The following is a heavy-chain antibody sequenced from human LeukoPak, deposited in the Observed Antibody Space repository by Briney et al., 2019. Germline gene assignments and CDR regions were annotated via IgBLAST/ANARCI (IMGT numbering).Heavy chain of an antibody. CDR1: GYTFTGYY. CDR3: AKARGRDGYKDELDY. D-gene: IGHD5-24*01. J-gene: IGHJ4*02. Sequence: ASVKVSCKASGYTFTGYYMHWVRQAPGQGLEWMGWINPHSDGTNYAQKFQGRVTMTRDTSISTAYMELSRLRSDDTAVYYCAKARGRDGYKDELDYWGQGTLVTVSS. V-gene: IGHV1-2*02. CDR2: INPHSDGT.